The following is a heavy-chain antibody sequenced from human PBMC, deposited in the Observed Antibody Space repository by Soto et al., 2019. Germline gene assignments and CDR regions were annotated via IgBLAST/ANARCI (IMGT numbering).Heavy chain of an antibody. D-gene: IGHD4-4*01. J-gene: IGHJ5*02. CDR3: ARDVLGASNYNH. V-gene: IGHV3-48*03. CDR2: ISSSGATI. Sequence: GGSLRLSCAVSGFTFSSYEMNWVRQAPGKGLEWVSYISSSGATIYYADSVKGRFTVSRDNAKNSLYLQMNSLRAEDTAVYYWARDVLGASNYNHWGQGTLVTVSS. CDR1: GFTFSSYE.